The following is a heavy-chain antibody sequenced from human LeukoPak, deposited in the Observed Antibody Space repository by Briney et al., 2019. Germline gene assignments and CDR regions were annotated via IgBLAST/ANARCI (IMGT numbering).Heavy chain of an antibody. D-gene: IGHD3-10*01. J-gene: IGHJ4*02. Sequence: GGFLRLSCADCGFIFSRYDMHWVRQATGKGLEWVSGIGSSGDTYYPGSVKGQFTISRENAKNSLYLQMNSLRAGDTAVYYCAKEDSIMVRGVIIGGFDYWGQGTLVTVSS. V-gene: IGHV3-13*03. CDR1: GFIFSRYD. CDR3: AKEDSIMVRGVIIGGFDY. CDR2: IGSSGDT.